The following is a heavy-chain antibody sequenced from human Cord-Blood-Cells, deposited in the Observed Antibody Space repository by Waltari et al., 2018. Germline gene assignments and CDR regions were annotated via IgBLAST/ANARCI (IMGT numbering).Heavy chain of an antibody. CDR2: IYHSGSH. V-gene: IGHV4-38-2*01. J-gene: IGHJ2*01. Sequence: QVQLQESGPGLVKPSETLSLTCAVSGYSISSGYYWGWIRQPPGEGLEWIGSIYHSGSHYYNPALKSRGTISVDTSKNQFSLKLSAVTAADTAVYYCARQARYSGYDSYWYFDLWGRGTLVTVSS. D-gene: IGHD5-12*01. CDR3: ARQARYSGYDSYWYFDL. CDR1: GYSISSGYY.